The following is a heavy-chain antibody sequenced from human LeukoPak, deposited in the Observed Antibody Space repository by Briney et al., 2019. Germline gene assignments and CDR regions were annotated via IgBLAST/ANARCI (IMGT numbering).Heavy chain of an antibody. V-gene: IGHV1-69*04. J-gene: IGHJ6*02. CDR2: IIPILGIA. CDR1: GYTFTSYG. D-gene: IGHD3-22*01. CDR3: AREDTMIARYMDV. Sequence: SVKVSCKASGYTFTSYGISWVRQAPGQGLEWMGRIIPILGIANYAQKFQGRVTITADKSTSTAYMELSSLRSEDTAVYYCAREDTMIARYMDVWGQGTTVTVSS.